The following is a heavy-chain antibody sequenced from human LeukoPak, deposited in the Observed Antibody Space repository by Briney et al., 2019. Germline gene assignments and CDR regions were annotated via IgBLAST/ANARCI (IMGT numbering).Heavy chain of an antibody. CDR1: GFTFSSYE. CDR3: ARDLRGNDYVWGSYRYIDY. CDR2: ISSSGSTI. V-gene: IGHV3-48*03. Sequence: PGGSLRLSCAASGFTFSSYEMNWVRQAPGKGLEWVSYISSSGSTIYYADSVKGRFTISRDNDKNSLSLQMNSLRAEYRAVYYCARDLRGNDYVWGSYRYIDYWGQGTLVTVSS. J-gene: IGHJ4*02. D-gene: IGHD3-16*02.